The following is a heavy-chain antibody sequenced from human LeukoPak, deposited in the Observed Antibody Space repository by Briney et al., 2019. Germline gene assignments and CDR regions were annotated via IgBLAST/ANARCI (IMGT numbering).Heavy chain of an antibody. CDR3: ARDIGLGEFALYYYYMDA. Sequence: GASVMVSCKASGYTFTGYYMHWVRQAPGQGLEWMGWINPNSGGTNYAQKFQGRVTMTRDTSISTAYMELSRLRSDDTAVYYCARDIGLGEFALYYYYMDAWGKGTTVTVSS. D-gene: IGHD3-16*01. CDR1: GYTFTGYY. V-gene: IGHV1-2*02. CDR2: INPNSGGT. J-gene: IGHJ6*03.